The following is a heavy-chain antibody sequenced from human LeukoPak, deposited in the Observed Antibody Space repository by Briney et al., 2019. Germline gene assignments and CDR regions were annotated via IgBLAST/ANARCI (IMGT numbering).Heavy chain of an antibody. D-gene: IGHD3-10*01. V-gene: IGHV3-43*02. CDR2: ISGDGGST. CDR3: AKAPITMVRGVMPYYMDV. Sequence: PGGSLRLPCAASGFTFDDYAMHWVRQAPGKGLEWVSLISGDGGSTYYADSVKGRFTISRDNSKNSLYLQMNSLRTEDTALYYCAKAPITMVRGVMPYYMDVWGKGTTVTVSS. CDR1: GFTFDDYA. J-gene: IGHJ6*03.